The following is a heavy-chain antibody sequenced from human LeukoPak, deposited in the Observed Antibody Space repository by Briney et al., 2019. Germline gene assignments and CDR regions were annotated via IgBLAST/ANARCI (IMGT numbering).Heavy chain of an antibody. CDR3: ARASRGIAVAGPDAFDI. Sequence: ASVKVSCKASGYTFTGYYIHWVRQAPGQGLEWMGWNNPKSGGTNYAQKFQGRVTMTRDTSISTAYMELSRLRSDDTAVYYCARASRGIAVAGPDAFDIWGQGTMVTVSS. CDR2: NNPKSGGT. CDR1: GYTFTGYY. V-gene: IGHV1-2*02. J-gene: IGHJ3*02. D-gene: IGHD6-19*01.